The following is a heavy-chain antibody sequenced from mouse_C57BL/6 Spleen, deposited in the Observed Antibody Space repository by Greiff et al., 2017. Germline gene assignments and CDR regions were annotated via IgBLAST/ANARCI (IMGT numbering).Heavy chain of an antibody. J-gene: IGHJ1*03. D-gene: IGHD1-1*01. CDR2: IYPGSGST. CDR1: GYTFTSYW. CDR3: ARSGDYGSSPWEV. V-gene: IGHV1-55*01. Sequence: QVQLQQPGAELVKPGASVKMSCKASGYTFTSYWINWVKQRPGQGLEWIGDIYPGSGSTNYNEKFKSKATLPVDPSSSTAYMQLSSLTSEDSSVYDCARSGDYGSSPWEVWGTGTTVTVSS.